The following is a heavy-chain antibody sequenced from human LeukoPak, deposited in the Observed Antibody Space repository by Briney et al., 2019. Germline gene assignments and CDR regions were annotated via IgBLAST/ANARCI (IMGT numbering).Heavy chain of an antibody. J-gene: IGHJ4*02. CDR3: ARGGGRNTAMVWALDY. CDR1: DDSISSTN. Sequence: GTLSLTCAVSDDSISSTNWWSWVRQPPGKGLEYVSGISTNGGSTYYADSVKGRFTISRDNSKNTLFLQMGSLRDEDMAVYYCARGGGRNTAMVWALDYWGQGTLVTVSS. D-gene: IGHD5-18*01. V-gene: IGHV3-64*02. CDR2: ISTNGGST.